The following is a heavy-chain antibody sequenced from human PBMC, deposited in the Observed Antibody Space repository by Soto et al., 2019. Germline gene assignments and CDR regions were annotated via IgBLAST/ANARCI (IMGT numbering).Heavy chain of an antibody. CDR3: ARAYYDSWSGYFDY. CDR2: IYHSGST. D-gene: IGHD3-3*01. CDR1: GGSVSSDNYY. J-gene: IGHJ4*02. V-gene: IGHV4-61*01. Sequence: PSETLSLTCTVSGGSVSSDNYYWTWIRQPPGKGLEWIGHIYHSGSTNYNPSLKSRVTISVDTSKNRFSLKVTSVTAADTAIYYCARAYYDSWSGYFDYWGQGTLVTVSS.